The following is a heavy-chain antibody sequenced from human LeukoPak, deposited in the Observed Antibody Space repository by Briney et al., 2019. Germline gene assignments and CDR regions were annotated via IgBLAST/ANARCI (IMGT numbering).Heavy chain of an antibody. CDR1: GFTFSTYW. V-gene: IGHV3-7*01. D-gene: IGHD6-19*01. Sequence: GGALRLSCAASGFTFSTYWMNWVRQAPGKGLEWVANTKQDGSEKYYVDSVKGRFTISRDNAKNTLYLQMKSLRAEDTAVFYCARSTGWSNWHPDLWGRGTLVTVSS. J-gene: IGHJ2*01. CDR2: TKQDGSEK. CDR3: ARSTGWSNWHPDL.